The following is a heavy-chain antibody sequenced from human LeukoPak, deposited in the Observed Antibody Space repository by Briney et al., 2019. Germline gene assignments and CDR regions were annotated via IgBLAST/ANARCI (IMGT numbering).Heavy chain of an antibody. D-gene: IGHD1-7*01. CDR3: ARTYKTGTTSYYFDY. Sequence: GGSLRLSCAASGFTFSSYWMSWVRQAPGKGLEWVANIKQDGSEKYYVDSVKGRFTISRDNAKNSLYLQMNSLRAEDTAVYYCARTYKTGTTSYYFDYWGQGTLVTVSS. CDR1: GFTFSSYW. V-gene: IGHV3-7*01. CDR2: IKQDGSEK. J-gene: IGHJ4*02.